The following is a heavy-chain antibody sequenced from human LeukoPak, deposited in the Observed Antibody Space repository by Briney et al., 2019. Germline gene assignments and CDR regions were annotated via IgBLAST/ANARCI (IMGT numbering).Heavy chain of an antibody. J-gene: IGHJ6*02. CDR3: ARDRGSLLWFGEVDYYYGMDV. V-gene: IGHV1-18*01. Sequence: ASVKVSCKASGYTFTSYGISWVRQAPGQGLEWMGWISAYNGNTNYAQKLQGRVTMTTDTSTSTAYMELRSLRSDGTAVYYCARDRGSLLWFGEVDYYYGMDVWGQGTTVTVSS. CDR2: ISAYNGNT. CDR1: GYTFTSYG. D-gene: IGHD3-10*01.